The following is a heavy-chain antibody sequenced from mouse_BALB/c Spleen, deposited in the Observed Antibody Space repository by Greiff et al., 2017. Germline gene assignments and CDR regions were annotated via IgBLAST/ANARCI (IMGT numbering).Heavy chain of an antibody. Sequence: EVKLMESGGGLVQPGGSRKLSCAASGFTFSSFGMHWVRQSPEKGLEWVAYISSGSSTIYYADTVKGRFTISRDNPKNTLFLQMTSLRSEDTAMYYCARRGYAMDSWGQGTSVTVSS. CDR3: ARRGYAMDS. CDR2: ISSGSSTI. J-gene: IGHJ4*01. CDR1: GFTFSSFG. V-gene: IGHV5-17*02.